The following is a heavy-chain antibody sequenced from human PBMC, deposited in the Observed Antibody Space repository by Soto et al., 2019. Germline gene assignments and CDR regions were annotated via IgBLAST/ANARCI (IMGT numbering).Heavy chain of an antibody. J-gene: IGHJ3*02. CDR3: AKDALITMIVGPLSAGAFDI. V-gene: IGHV3-30*18. D-gene: IGHD3-22*01. CDR1: GFTFSSYG. CDR2: ISYDGSNK. Sequence: QVQLVESGGGVVQPGRSLRLSCAASGFTFSSYGMHWVRQAPGKGLEWVAVISYDGSNKYYADSVKGRFTISRDNSKNTLYLQMNSLRAEDTAVYYCAKDALITMIVGPLSAGAFDIWGQGTMVTVSS.